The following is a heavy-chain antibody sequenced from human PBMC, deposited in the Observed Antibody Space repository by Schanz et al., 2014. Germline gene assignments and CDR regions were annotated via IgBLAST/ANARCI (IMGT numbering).Heavy chain of an antibody. CDR3: ARDRDQWDGNYLDY. J-gene: IGHJ4*02. Sequence: QVQLVQSGGEVKTPGASVKVSCKASGYTFTRSVISWVRQAPGQGLEWMGWIGGSDGNKNFAQKFQGRVTMTTDTSTSTVYMELRSLTSDDSAVYYCARDRDQWDGNYLDYWGQGTLVTVSS. CDR2: IGGSDGNK. D-gene: IGHD1-26*01. V-gene: IGHV1-18*01. CDR1: GYTFTRSV.